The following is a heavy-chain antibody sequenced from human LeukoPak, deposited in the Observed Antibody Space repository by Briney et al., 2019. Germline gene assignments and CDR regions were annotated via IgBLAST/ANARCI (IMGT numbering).Heavy chain of an antibody. D-gene: IGHD3-22*01. CDR3: AKMINPYYYDTSGYGFDY. CDR2: ISDSGGST. J-gene: IGHJ4*02. Sequence: GGSLRLSCAASGFIFSSYAMSWVRQAPGKGLEWVSTISDSGGSTSYADSVKGRFTISRDNSKNTLYLQMNSLGAEDTALYYCAKMINPYYYDTSGYGFDYWGQGTLVTVSS. CDR1: GFIFSSYA. V-gene: IGHV3-23*01.